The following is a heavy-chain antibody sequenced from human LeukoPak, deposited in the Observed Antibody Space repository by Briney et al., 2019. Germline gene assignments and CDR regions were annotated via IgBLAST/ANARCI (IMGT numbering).Heavy chain of an antibody. CDR1: GFAFSSYA. Sequence: GGSLRLSCAASGFAFSSYAMSWVRQAPGKGLEWVSAISGSGGSTYYADSVKGRFTISRDNSKNTLYLQMNSPRAEDTAVYYCAKDESSGSYYPNWFGPWGQGTLVTVSS. CDR2: ISGSGGST. D-gene: IGHD3-10*01. CDR3: AKDESSGSYYPNWFGP. J-gene: IGHJ5*02. V-gene: IGHV3-23*01.